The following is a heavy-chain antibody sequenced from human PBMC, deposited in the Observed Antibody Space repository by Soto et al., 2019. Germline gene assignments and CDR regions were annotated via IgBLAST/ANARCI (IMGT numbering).Heavy chain of an antibody. V-gene: IGHV3-30*18. D-gene: IGHD3-22*01. Sequence: PGGSLRLSCEASGFTFSNYGTHGVRQAPGEGLEWVAHISYDGSNEHYTDSVKGRFTISRDNSKNMVFLHMNSLRPEDTAVYHCAKDTYFRDSSGYYVFDYWGQGTLVTVSS. J-gene: IGHJ4*02. CDR1: GFTFSNYG. CDR2: ISYDGSNE. CDR3: AKDTYFRDSSGYYVFDY.